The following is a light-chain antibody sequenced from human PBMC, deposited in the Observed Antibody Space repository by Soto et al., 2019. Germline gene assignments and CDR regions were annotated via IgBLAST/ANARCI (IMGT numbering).Light chain of an antibody. CDR2: RVS. CDR1: QSLVSSDGSTY. CDR3: IQGTHWRFT. Sequence: DVVMTQSPLSLPVTLGQPASISCRSSQSLVSSDGSTYLIWLQQRPGQSPRRLIHRVSHRDAGVPDRISGSGSGTDFTLNISSVEAEYVGVYYCIQGTHWRFTVGKGTRLEIK. V-gene: IGKV2-30*01. J-gene: IGKJ2*01.